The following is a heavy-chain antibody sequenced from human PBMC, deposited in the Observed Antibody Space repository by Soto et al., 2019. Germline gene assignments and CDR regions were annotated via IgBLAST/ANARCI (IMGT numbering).Heavy chain of an antibody. D-gene: IGHD3-22*01. Sequence: SDTLSLTCTVSGGSISSSSYYWGWIRQPPGKGLDWIGNVYYGGSTYYNPSLKSRVTISVETSKSQFSLKLSSVTAADTAVYYCAGGDYYHSSGYYFYYYTMDVWGKGTTVTVS. CDR2: VYYGGST. J-gene: IGHJ6*04. V-gene: IGHV4-39*01. CDR3: AGGDYYHSSGYYFYYYTMDV. CDR1: GGSISSSSYY.